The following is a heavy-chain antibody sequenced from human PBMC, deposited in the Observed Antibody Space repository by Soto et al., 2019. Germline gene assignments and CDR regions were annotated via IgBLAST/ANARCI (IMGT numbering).Heavy chain of an antibody. CDR3: ARGRYGDY. CDR2: ISAHNGNT. D-gene: IGHD1-1*01. J-gene: IGHJ4*02. V-gene: IGHV1-18*01. Sequence: QVHLVQSGAEVKKSGASVKVSCKGSGYDFTTYGINWVRQAPGQGLEWMAWISAHNGNTDYAQKLQGRVTVTRDTSTSTAYMELRSLRSDDTSVYSCARGRYGDYWGQGALVTVSS. CDR1: GYDFTTYG.